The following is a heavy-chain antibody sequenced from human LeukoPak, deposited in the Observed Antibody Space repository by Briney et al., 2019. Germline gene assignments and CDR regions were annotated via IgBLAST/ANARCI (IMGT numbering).Heavy chain of an antibody. J-gene: IGHJ6*02. CDR3: ATYVKWAAGDV. Sequence: PGGSLRLPCRGSGFTFSKTWMMGVRQAPGKGLEGVANINQDGGAISYVDSVKGRFTISRDNAKNSLFLQMNSLRAEDTAIYYCATYVKWAAGDVWGQGTTVSVSS. V-gene: IGHV3-7*01. D-gene: IGHD1-26*01. CDR2: INQDGGAI. CDR1: GFTFSKTW.